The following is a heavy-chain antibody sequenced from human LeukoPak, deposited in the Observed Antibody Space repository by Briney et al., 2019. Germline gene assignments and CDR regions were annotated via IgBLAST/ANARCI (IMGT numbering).Heavy chain of an antibody. CDR2: IKHDGSEK. J-gene: IGHJ6*04. CDR1: GFTFSSYW. Sequence: GGSLRLSCAASGFTFSSYWMSWVRQAPGKGLEWVANIKHDGSEKYYVDSVKGRFTISRDNAKNSLYLQMNSLGAEDTAVYYCAELGITMIGGVWGKGTTVTISS. D-gene: IGHD3-10*02. V-gene: IGHV3-7*01. CDR3: AELGITMIGGV.